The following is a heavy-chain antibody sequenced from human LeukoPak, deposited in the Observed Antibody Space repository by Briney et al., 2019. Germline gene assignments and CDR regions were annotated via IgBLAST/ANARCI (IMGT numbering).Heavy chain of an antibody. D-gene: IGHD3-3*01. Sequence: GGSLRLSCAASGFTFSNSWMSWVRQAPGKGLEWVATIKPDGSEKYYVDSVEGRFTISRDSVKNSLYLQMTSVRADDTAMYYCVRDDYDFWSGYQRYFEFWGQGTLVTVSS. CDR2: IKPDGSEK. V-gene: IGHV3-7*01. CDR1: GFTFSNSW. J-gene: IGHJ4*02. CDR3: VRDDYDFWSGYQRYFEF.